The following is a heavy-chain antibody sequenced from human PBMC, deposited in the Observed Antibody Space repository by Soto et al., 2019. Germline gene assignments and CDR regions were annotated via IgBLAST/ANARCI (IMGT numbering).Heavy chain of an antibody. J-gene: IGHJ1*01. V-gene: IGHV1-18*04. CDR1: GYTFISYG. Sequence: QVQLVQSGAEVKKPGASVKVSCKASGYTFISYGISWVRQAPGQGLEWMGWISVHNGHTNYAQSLQGRVTMTTDTSTSTAYMELRSLRSDDTAVYYCARVGNHGDAPGYFQHWGQGTLVTVSS. CDR3: ARVGNHGDAPGYFQH. D-gene: IGHD4-17*01. CDR2: ISVHNGHT.